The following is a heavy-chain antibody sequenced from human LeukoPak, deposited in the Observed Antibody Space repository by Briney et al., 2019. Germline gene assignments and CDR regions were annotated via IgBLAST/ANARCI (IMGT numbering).Heavy chain of an antibody. V-gene: IGHV3-30-3*01. CDR1: GFTFSGYA. CDR3: ARDFFRRDGYNYYFDY. Sequence: GGSLRLSCAASGFTFSGYAMHWVRQAPGKGLEWVAVISYDGSNKYYADSVKGRFTISRDNSKNTLYLQTNSLRAEDTAVYYCARDFFRRDGYNYYFDYWGQGTLVTVSS. CDR2: ISYDGSNK. J-gene: IGHJ4*02. D-gene: IGHD5-24*01.